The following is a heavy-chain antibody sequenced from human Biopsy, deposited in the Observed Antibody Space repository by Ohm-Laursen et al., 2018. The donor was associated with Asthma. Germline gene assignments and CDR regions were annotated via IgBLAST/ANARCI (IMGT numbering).Heavy chain of an antibody. J-gene: IGHJ4*02. D-gene: IGHD4-11*01. V-gene: IGHV3-30*18. Sequence: SLRLSCAASGFTFHNYVMHWVRQAPGKGLDWVALISYDGSNDFYADSVKGRFTISRDNSKNTLYLQMNSLTFEDTAVYYCAKAVRYSNVSDFGGQGTLVAVSA. CDR2: ISYDGSND. CDR3: AKAVRYSNVSDF. CDR1: GFTFHNYV.